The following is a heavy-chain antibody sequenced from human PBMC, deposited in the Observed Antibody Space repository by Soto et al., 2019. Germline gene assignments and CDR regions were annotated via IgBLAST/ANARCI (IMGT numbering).Heavy chain of an antibody. CDR3: ARPYYYYGSANYYYYYGMDV. J-gene: IGHJ6*02. CDR2: IIPILGTA. CDR1: GGTFSSYT. Sequence: SVKVSCKASGGTFSSYTISWVRQAPGQGLEWMGGIIPILGTANYAQKFQGRVTITADESTSTAYMELSSLRSEDTAVYYCARPYYYYGSANYYYYYGMDVWGQGTTVTVSS. V-gene: IGHV1-69*13. D-gene: IGHD3-10*01.